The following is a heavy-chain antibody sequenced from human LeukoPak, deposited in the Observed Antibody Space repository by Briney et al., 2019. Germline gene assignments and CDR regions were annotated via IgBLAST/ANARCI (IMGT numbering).Heavy chain of an antibody. CDR1: GFTFSSYA. CDR3: AIHQRNDYGNYFDY. Sequence: GGSLRLSCAASGFTFSSYAMSWVRQAPGKGLEWVSAISGSGGSTYYADSVKGRFTISRDNSKNTLYLQMNSLRAEDTAVYYCAIHQRNDYGNYFDYWGQGTLVSVSS. V-gene: IGHV3-23*01. CDR2: ISGSGGST. D-gene: IGHD4-17*01. J-gene: IGHJ4*02.